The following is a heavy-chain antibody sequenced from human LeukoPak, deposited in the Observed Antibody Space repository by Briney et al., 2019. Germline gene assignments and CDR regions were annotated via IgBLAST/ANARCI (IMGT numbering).Heavy chain of an antibody. D-gene: IGHD2-21*01. CDR1: GFTFSSYE. CDR3: TRAYCGGDCYLYYYYYYYMDV. J-gene: IGHJ6*03. CDR2: IRSKAYGGTT. V-gene: IGHV3-49*04. Sequence: QPGGSLRLSCAASGFTFSSYEMNWVRQAPGKGLEWVGFIRSKAYGGTTEYAASVKGRFTISRDDSKSIAYLQMNSLKTEDTAVYYCTRAYCGGDCYLYYYYYYYMDVWGKGTTVTVSS.